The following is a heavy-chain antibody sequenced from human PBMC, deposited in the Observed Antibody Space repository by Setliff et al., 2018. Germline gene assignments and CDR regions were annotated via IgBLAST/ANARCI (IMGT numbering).Heavy chain of an antibody. CDR1: GFTFSAST. CDR3: ARDSSHFIRVLDS. CDR2: ISGSSSNFI. Sequence: GGSLRLSCVASGFTFSASTMNWVRQAPGKGLEWVSSISGSSSNFIYYADSVKGRFTISRDDAKNSLFLQMDNLRAEDTAQYFCARDSSHFIRVLDSWGQGTLVTVSS. V-gene: IGHV3-21*01. D-gene: IGHD3-10*01. J-gene: IGHJ4*02.